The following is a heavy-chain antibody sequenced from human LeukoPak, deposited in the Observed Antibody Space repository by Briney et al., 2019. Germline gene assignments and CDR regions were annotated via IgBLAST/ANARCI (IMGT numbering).Heavy chain of an antibody. J-gene: IGHJ1*01. CDR3: ARGISDFQH. CDR1: GGSISNNY. D-gene: IGHD6-19*01. Sequence: PSETLSLTCTVSGGSISNNYWSWIRQPPRKGLEWIGYIYYSGSTNYNPYLKSRVTISVDTSKNQFSLKLSSVTTADTAVYYCARGISDFQHWGQGTLVTVSS. CDR2: IYYSGST. V-gene: IGHV4-59*01.